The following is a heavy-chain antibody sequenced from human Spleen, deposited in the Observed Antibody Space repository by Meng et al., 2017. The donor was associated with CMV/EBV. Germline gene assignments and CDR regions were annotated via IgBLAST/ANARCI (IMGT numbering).Heavy chain of an antibody. CDR1: GFTFSSYS. J-gene: IGHJ6*02. V-gene: IGHV3-23*01. CDR2: ISGSGSTT. CDR3: ASYYDLYYGMDV. Sequence: GESLKISCAASGFTFSSYSMNWVRQAPGKGLEWVSTISGSGSTTYYADSVKGRFTFSRDNSKNTLYLQMNSLRVGDTALYYCASYYDLYYGMDVWGQGTTVTVSS. D-gene: IGHD3-22*01.